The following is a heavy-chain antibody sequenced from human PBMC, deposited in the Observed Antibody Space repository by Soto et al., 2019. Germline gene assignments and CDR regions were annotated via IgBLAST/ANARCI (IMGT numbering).Heavy chain of an antibody. CDR3: ARDTAQGATTKVYYYGMDV. D-gene: IGHD1-26*01. CDR1: GYSISSGYY. V-gene: IGHV4-38-2*02. Sequence: SETLSLTCAVSGYSISSGYYWGWIRQPPGKGLEWIGNIYHGGSPYYNPSLRSRVTISVDTPKNQFSLKLSSATAADTAVYYCARDTAQGATTKVYYYGMDVWGQGTTVTVSS. J-gene: IGHJ6*02. CDR2: IYHGGSP.